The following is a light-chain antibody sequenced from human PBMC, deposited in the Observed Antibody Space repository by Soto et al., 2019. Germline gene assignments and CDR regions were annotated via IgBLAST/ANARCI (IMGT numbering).Light chain of an antibody. J-gene: IGLJ1*01. CDR3: SSNTSTSPLLYV. Sequence: ALTQPASVAGFPGQSITISCTGTSSDVGGYNYVSWYQQHPGKAPKLMIYDVSNRPSGVSNRFSGSKSGNTASLTISGLQAEDEADYYCSSNTSTSPLLYVYGTGTKVTVL. CDR2: DVS. CDR1: SSDVGGYNY. V-gene: IGLV2-14*01.